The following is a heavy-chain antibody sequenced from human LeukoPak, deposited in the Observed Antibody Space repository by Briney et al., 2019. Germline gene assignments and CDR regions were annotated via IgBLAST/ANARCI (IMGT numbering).Heavy chain of an antibody. CDR3: ARVFDS. CDR2: IFYTGKT. J-gene: IGHJ4*02. V-gene: IGHV4-39*07. CDR1: GGSVYTSDYY. Sequence: SETLSLTRTVSGGSVYTSDYYWGWVRQPPGKGPEWIGDIFYTGKTNYNPSLKSRVSISIDTSKNQFSLKLTSVTSADTAVYYCARVFDSWGQGTLVTVSS.